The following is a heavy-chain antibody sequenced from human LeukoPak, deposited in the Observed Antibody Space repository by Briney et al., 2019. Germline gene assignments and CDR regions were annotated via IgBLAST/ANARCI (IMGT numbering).Heavy chain of an antibody. D-gene: IGHD6-13*01. V-gene: IGHV3-23*01. CDR3: AKDSSIAAAGTIGY. CDR1: GFTFSSYA. Sequence: GGSLRLSCAASGFTFSSYAMSWVRQAPGKGLEWVSAISGSGGSTYYADSVKGRFTISRDNSKNTLYLQMNSLRAKDTAVYYCAKDSSIAAAGTIGYWGQGTLVTVSS. J-gene: IGHJ4*02. CDR2: ISGSGGST.